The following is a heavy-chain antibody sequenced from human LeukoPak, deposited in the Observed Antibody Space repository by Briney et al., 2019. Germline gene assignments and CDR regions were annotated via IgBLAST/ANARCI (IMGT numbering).Heavy chain of an antibody. V-gene: IGHV1-8*01. CDR3: ARVDTMVQELFYYYYYMDV. Sequence: ASVKVSCKASVYTFTSYDINWVRQATGPGLEWMGWVDPNRGNTGYAQKFQGRVTMTRNTSISTAYMELSSLRSEDTAVYYCARVDTMVQELFYYYYYMDVWGKGTTVTVSS. J-gene: IGHJ6*03. CDR2: VDPNRGNT. CDR1: VYTFTSYD. D-gene: IGHD3-10*01.